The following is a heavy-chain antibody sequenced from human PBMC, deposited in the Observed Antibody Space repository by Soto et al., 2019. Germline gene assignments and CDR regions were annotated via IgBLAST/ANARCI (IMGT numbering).Heavy chain of an antibody. J-gene: IGHJ5*02. Sequence: SDTLSLTSTATGDSIITGSNYLRWVRQGPGEALECIGNMDYSGSAYYNPSLKRQLPMSVDSSKTTFSIKLTSVTAADTAVYYCARVLCNSTTCYFHDWFDPWGQGTLVTVSS. CDR3: ARVLCNSTTCYFHDWFDP. V-gene: IGHV4-31*01. D-gene: IGHD2-2*01. CDR1: GDSIITGSNY. CDR2: MDYSGSA.